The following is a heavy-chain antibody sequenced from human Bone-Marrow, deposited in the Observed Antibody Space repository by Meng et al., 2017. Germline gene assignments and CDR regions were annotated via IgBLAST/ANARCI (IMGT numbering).Heavy chain of an antibody. Sequence: QVQLQESGPGLVKPSQTLFLTFTFSGGSISSCDYYWSWLRQPPGNGLEWIGYIYNSGSTYYNPSLKSRVTISVDTSKNQFSLKLRFVTAADTAVYYCAREGRSHQVGVSVYWGQGNLVTVSS. J-gene: IGHJ4*02. CDR2: IYNSGST. D-gene: IGHD2-21*01. V-gene: IGHV4-30-4*01. CDR3: AREGRSHQVGVSVY. CDR1: GGSISSCDYY.